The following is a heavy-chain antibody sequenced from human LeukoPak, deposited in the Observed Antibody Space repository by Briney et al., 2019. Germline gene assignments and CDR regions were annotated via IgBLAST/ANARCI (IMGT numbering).Heavy chain of an antibody. V-gene: IGHV1-2*04. CDR3: ARDRAGTTSSYDL. J-gene: IGHJ5*02. Sequence: ASVKVSCKASGYTFTGYYMHWVRQAPGQGLEWMGWINPNSGGTNYAQKFQGWVTMTRDTSISTAYMELSRLTSDDTAVYYCARDRAGTTSSYDLWGQGTLVTVSS. D-gene: IGHD1-1*01. CDR2: INPNSGGT. CDR1: GYTFTGYY.